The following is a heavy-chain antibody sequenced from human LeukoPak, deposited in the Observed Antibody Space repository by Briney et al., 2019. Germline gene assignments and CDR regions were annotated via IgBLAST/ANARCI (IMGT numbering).Heavy chain of an antibody. Sequence: GGALRLSCAASGFTFSDYYMSWVRQAPGKGLEWVSYISSSGSTIYYANSVQGRFTVSRDDAKNSLYLQMNSLRAEDTAVYYCARARRSSGWYLPDYRGQGTLVTVSS. CDR1: GFTFSDYY. J-gene: IGHJ4*02. V-gene: IGHV3-11*04. CDR2: ISSSGSTI. CDR3: ARARRSSGWYLPDY. D-gene: IGHD6-19*01.